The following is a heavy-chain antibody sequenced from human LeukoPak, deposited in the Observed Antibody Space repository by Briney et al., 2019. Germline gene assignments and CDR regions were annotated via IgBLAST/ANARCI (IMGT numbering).Heavy chain of an antibody. V-gene: IGHV3-21*01. CDR3: ARPPYDSSGYYYDQYYYYMDV. Sequence: GGSLRLSCAASGFTFSSYSMNWVRQAPGKGLEWVSSISSSSSYIYYADSVKGRFTISRDNAKNSLYLQMNSLRAEDTAVYYCARPPYDSSGYYYDQYYYYMDVWGKGTTVTVSS. D-gene: IGHD3-22*01. J-gene: IGHJ6*03. CDR2: ISSSSSYI. CDR1: GFTFSSYS.